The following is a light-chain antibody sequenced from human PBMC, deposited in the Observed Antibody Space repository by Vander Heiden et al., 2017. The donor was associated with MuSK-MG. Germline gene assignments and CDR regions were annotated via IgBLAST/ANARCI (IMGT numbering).Light chain of an antibody. CDR2: DAS. V-gene: IGKV3-11*01. J-gene: IGKJ4*01. CDR3: QQRSNWHPLT. CDR1: QSVSRY. Sequence: EVVLTQSPATLSLSPGERATLSCRASQSVSRYLAWYQQKPGQAPRLLIYDASNRATGIPARFSGSGSGTDFTLTISSLETEDFAVYYCQQRSNWHPLTFGGGTKVXIK.